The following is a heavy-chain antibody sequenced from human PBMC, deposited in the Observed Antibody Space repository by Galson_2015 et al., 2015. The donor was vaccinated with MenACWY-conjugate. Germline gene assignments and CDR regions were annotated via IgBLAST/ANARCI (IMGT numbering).Heavy chain of an antibody. CDR3: ARARESSSRHDAFDI. Sequence: SLRLSCAASGFTFSSYSMNWVRQAPGKGLEWVSSISSSSSYIYYADSVKDRFTISRDNAKNSLYLQMNSLRAEDTAVYYCARARESSSRHDAFDIWGQGTMVTVSS. V-gene: IGHV3-21*01. D-gene: IGHD6-6*01. J-gene: IGHJ3*02. CDR2: ISSSSSYI. CDR1: GFTFSSYS.